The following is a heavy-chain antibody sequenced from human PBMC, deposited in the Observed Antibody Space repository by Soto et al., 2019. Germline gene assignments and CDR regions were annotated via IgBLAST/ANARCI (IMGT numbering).Heavy chain of an antibody. CDR2: IGASGANT. CDR1: GFIFSNYG. CDR3: ARLIVAPGSDS. D-gene: IGHD6-13*01. V-gene: IGHV3-23*01. J-gene: IGHJ4*02. Sequence: GGSLRLSCAASGFIFSNYGLSWVRQAAWKGLEWVSAIGASGANTYYAASVKGRFTISRDNSKNTLYLQMDSLRAEDTAVYFCARLIVAPGSDSWGQGTLVTVSS.